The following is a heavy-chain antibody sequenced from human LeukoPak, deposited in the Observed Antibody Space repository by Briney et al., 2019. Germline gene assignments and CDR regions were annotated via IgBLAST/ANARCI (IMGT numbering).Heavy chain of an antibody. CDR2: IYYSGST. Sequence: SETLSLTCTVSGGSISSYYWSWIRQPPGKGLEWIGYIYYSGSTNYNPSLKSRVTISVDTSKNQFSLKLSSVTAADTAVYYCARASIRYYDFWSGYPNWFDPWGQGTLVTVSS. CDR3: ARASIRYYDFWSGYPNWFDP. CDR1: GGSISSYY. J-gene: IGHJ5*02. V-gene: IGHV4-59*12. D-gene: IGHD3-3*01.